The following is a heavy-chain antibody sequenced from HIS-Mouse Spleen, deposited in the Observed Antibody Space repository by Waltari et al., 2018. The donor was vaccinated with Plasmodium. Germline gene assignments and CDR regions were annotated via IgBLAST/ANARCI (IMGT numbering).Heavy chain of an antibody. CDR3: ARGPGDIVATTFDY. CDR2: SNHSGST. Sequence: QVQLQQWGAGLLKPSETLSLTCAVYGGSFSGYYWSWIRQPPGKGLEWIGESNHSGSTNYNPALKSRVTISVDTSKNQFSLKLSSVTDADTAVYYCARGPGDIVATTFDYWGQGTLVTVSS. D-gene: IGHD5-12*01. V-gene: IGHV4-34*01. CDR1: GGSFSGYY. J-gene: IGHJ4*02.